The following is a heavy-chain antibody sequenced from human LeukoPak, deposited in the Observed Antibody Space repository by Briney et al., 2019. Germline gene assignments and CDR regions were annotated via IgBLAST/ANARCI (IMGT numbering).Heavy chain of an antibody. Sequence: PGGSLRLSCTASGFTFGDYAMSWVRQAPGKGLEWVGFIRSKAYGGTTEYAASVKGRFTISRDDSKSIAYLQMNSLKTEDTAVYYCTRVSGYNWNDVDAFDIWGQGTMVTASS. CDR1: GFTFGDYA. CDR2: IRSKAYGGTT. V-gene: IGHV3-49*04. D-gene: IGHD1-1*01. J-gene: IGHJ3*02. CDR3: TRVSGYNWNDVDAFDI.